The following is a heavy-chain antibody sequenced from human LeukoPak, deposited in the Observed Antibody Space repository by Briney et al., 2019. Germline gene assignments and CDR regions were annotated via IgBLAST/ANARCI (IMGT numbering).Heavy chain of an antibody. J-gene: IGHJ4*02. CDR3: ARRTLYCSGGSCYSFDY. D-gene: IGHD2-15*01. V-gene: IGHV4-34*01. CDR1: GGSFSGYY. Sequence: SETLSLTCAVYGGSFSGYYWSWIRQPPGKGLEWIGEINYSGSTNYNPSLKSRVTISVDTSKNQFSLKLSSVTAADTAVYYCARRTLYCSGGSCYSFDYWGQGTLVTVSS. CDR2: INYSGST.